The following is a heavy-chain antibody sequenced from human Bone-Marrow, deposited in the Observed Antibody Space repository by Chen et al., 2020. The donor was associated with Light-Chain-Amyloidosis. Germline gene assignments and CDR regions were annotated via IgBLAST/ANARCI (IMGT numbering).Heavy chain of an antibody. J-gene: IGHJ4*02. Sequence: EVQLEQSGPEVKKPGESLKISCKGSGYTFPNYWIGWVRQMPGKGLEWMGVIYPDDSDARYSPSFEGQVTISADKSITTAYLQLRGLKASDTAMYYCARRRDGYNFDYWGQGTLVTVSS. CDR3: ARRRDGYNFDY. D-gene: IGHD5-12*01. CDR2: IYPDDSDA. CDR1: GYTFPNYW. V-gene: IGHV5-51*01.